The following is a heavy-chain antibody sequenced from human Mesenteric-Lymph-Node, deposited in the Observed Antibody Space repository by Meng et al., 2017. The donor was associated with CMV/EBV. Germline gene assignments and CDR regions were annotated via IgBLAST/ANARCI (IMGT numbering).Heavy chain of an antibody. V-gene: IGHV3-21*01. CDR2: ISGSSNFI. J-gene: IGHJ5*02. Sequence: GGSLRLSCAASGFTFSSYSMNWVRQAPGKGLEWVSSISGSSNFIYFPDSVKGRFTISRDNAKNSLYLQMNSLRAEDTAVYYCARCGSTSCYSNWFDPWGQGTLVTVSS. CDR3: ARCGSTSCYSNWFDP. D-gene: IGHD2-2*01. CDR1: GFTFSSYS.